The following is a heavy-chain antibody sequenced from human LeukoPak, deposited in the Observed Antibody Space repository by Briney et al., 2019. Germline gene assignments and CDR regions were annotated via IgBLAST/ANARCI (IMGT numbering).Heavy chain of an antibody. CDR1: GGSISSSSYY. D-gene: IGHD3-22*01. J-gene: IGHJ6*03. CDR2: IYYSGST. Sequence: SETLSLTCTVSGGSISSSSYYWGWIRQPPGKGLEWIGSIYYSGSTYYNPSLKSRVTISVDTSKNQFSLKLSSVTAADTAVYYCARSEREYYDSSGYYYSSFYYMDVWGKGTTVTVSS. V-gene: IGHV4-39*07. CDR3: ARSEREYYDSSGYYYSSFYYMDV.